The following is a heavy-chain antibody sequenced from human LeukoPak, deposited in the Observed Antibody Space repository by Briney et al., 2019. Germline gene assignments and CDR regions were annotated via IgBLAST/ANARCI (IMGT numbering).Heavy chain of an antibody. Sequence: SETLSLTCTVSGGSISSGSYYWSWIRQTAGKGLGWIGRIYTSGSTNYNPSLKSRVTISVDTSKNQFSLKLSSVTAADTAVYYCARDVYSNYDWFDPWGQGTLVTVSS. D-gene: IGHD4-11*01. CDR1: GGSISSGSYY. CDR2: IYTSGST. V-gene: IGHV4-61*02. CDR3: ARDVYSNYDWFDP. J-gene: IGHJ5*02.